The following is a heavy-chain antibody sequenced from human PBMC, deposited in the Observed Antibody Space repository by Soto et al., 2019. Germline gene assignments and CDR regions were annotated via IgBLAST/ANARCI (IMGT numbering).Heavy chain of an antibody. CDR2: ISWDGGST. CDR3: AKDGAMVRGVIIGYYYYGMDV. J-gene: IGHJ6*02. CDR1: GFTFDDYT. V-gene: IGHV3-43*01. D-gene: IGHD3-10*01. Sequence: GGSLRLSCAASGFTFDDYTMHWVHQSPGKGLEWVSLISWDGGSTYYADSVKGRFTISRDNSKNSLYLQMNSLRTEDTALYYCAKDGAMVRGVIIGYYYYGMDVWGQGTTVTVSS.